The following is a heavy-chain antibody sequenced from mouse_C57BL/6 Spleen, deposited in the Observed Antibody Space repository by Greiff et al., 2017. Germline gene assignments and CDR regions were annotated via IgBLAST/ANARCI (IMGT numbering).Heavy chain of an antibody. V-gene: IGHV5-16*01. CDR1: GFTFSDYY. CDR2: INYDGSST. Sequence: EVKLVESEGGLVQPGSSMKLSCTASGFTFSDYYMAWVRQVPEKGLEWVANINYDGSSTYYLDSLKSRFIISRDTATNILYLQMSSLKSEDTATYYCAMGNSYAMDYWGQGTSVTVSS. J-gene: IGHJ4*01. CDR3: AMGNSYAMDY. D-gene: IGHD2-1*01.